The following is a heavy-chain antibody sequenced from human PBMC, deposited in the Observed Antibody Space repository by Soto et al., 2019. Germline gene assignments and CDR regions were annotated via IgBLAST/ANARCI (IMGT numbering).Heavy chain of an antibody. D-gene: IGHD1-20*01. CDR2: INHSGST. CDR3: ARGRITGTYNWFDP. J-gene: IGHJ5*02. V-gene: IGHV4-59*12. CDR1: GGSISSYY. Sequence: SETLSLTCTVSGGSISSYYWSRIRQPPGKGLEWIGDINHSGSTNYNPSLKSRVTISVDTSKNQFSLKLSSVTAADTAVYYCARGRITGTYNWFDPWGQGTLVTVSS.